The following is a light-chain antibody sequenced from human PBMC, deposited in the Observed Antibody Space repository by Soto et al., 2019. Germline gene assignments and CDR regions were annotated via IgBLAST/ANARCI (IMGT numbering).Light chain of an antibody. Sequence: EIVLTQSPGTLSLSPGERATLSCRASQSVSSSYLAWYQQKPGQAPRLLIYDASNRATGIPARFSGSGSGTDFTLTISSLEPEDFAVYYCQQRSNPYTFGPGTKVDIK. V-gene: IGKV3-11*01. J-gene: IGKJ3*01. CDR1: QSVSSSY. CDR2: DAS. CDR3: QQRSNPYT.